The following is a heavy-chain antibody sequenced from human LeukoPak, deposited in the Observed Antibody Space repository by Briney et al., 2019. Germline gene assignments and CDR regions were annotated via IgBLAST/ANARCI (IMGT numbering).Heavy chain of an antibody. J-gene: IGHJ4*02. D-gene: IGHD3-10*01. V-gene: IGHV4-30-2*01. CDR2: IYHSGST. CDR1: GGSISSGGYS. Sequence: SETLSLTCAVSGGSISSGGYSWIWIRQPPGKGLEWIGYIYHSGSTYYNPSLKSRVTISVDRSKNQFSLKLSSVTAADTAVYYCARGGEHGSGSYYNVWGQGTLVTVSP. CDR3: ARGGEHGSGSYYNV.